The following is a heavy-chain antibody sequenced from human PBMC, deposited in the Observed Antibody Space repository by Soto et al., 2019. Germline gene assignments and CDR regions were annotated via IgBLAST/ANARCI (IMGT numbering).Heavy chain of an antibody. Sequence: QVQLVESGGGVVQPGRSLRLSCAASGFTFSSYGIHWVRQAPGKGLEWVAVISYDGSNKHYADSVKGRFTISRDNSENTLYLQMNSLRAEDTAVYYCAKDRGWSSYSHYYGMDGWGQGTTVIVSS. V-gene: IGHV3-30*18. J-gene: IGHJ6*02. D-gene: IGHD6-19*01. CDR2: ISYDGSNK. CDR1: GFTFSSYG. CDR3: AKDRGWSSYSHYYGMDG.